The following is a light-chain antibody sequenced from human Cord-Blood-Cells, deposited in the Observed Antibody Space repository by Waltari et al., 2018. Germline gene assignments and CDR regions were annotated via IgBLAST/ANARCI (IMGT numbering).Light chain of an antibody. V-gene: IGKV2-28*01. J-gene: IGKJ3*01. CDR2: LGS. CDR3: MQALQTIFT. CDR1: QSLLHSNGYNY. Sequence: DIVMTQSPLSLPVTPGEPASISCRSSQSLLHSNGYNYLDWYLQKPGQSPQLLIYLGSNRASGVHDRFSGSGSGTDFTLKISRVEAEDVGVYYCMQALQTIFTFGPGTKVDIK.